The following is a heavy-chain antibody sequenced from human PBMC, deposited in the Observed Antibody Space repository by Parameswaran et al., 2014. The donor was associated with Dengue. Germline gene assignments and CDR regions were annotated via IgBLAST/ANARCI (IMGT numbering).Heavy chain of an antibody. D-gene: IGHD1-1*01. Sequence: WVRQAPGQGLEWMGWISAYNGNTNYAQKLQGRVTMTTDTSTSTAYMELRSLRSDDTAVYYCARDSRDWNLDYWGQGTPVTVSS. CDR2: ISAYNGNT. V-gene: IGHV1-18*01. CDR3: ARDSRDWNLDY. J-gene: IGHJ4*02.